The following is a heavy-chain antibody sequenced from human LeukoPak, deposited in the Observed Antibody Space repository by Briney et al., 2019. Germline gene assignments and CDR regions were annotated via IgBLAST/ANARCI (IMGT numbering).Heavy chain of an antibody. CDR3: ATETIGRHYDY. CDR2: IGPTGTDR. Sequence: GGSLRLSCAASGFTFSSCGFNWVRQAPGKGLEWVSSIGPTGTDRYYPASVRGRFTISRDNAKNSMYLQMDRLRDEHTAVYYCATETIGRHYDYWGQGTLLTVSS. D-gene: IGHD1-14*01. J-gene: IGHJ4*02. V-gene: IGHV3-21*01. CDR1: GFTFSSCG.